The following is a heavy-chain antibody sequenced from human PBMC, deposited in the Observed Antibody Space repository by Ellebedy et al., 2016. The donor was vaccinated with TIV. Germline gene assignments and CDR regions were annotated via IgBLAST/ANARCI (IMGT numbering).Heavy chain of an antibody. CDR2: IDPTGSST. V-gene: IGHV1-46*01. CDR1: GYTFTSHY. CDR3: ARDVSSCVDDICYWFFDL. D-gene: IGHD3-22*01. Sequence: ASVKVSCKASGYTFTSHYMHWVRQAPGQGLEWMGIIDPTGSSTYYAQEFQGRLTLTRDTSTTTDYMELRNLRSDDPAVDYCARDVSSCVDDICYWFFDLWGRGTLVTVSS. J-gene: IGHJ2*01.